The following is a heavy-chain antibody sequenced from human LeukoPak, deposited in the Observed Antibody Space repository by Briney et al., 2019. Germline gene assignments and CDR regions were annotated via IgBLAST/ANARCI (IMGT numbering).Heavy chain of an antibody. CDR1: GYTFTDHY. V-gene: IGHV1-2*02. D-gene: IGHD1-26*01. J-gene: IGHJ6*03. CDR3: ARDPYSGSYGNYYYYFMDV. Sequence: GASVKVSCKASGYTFTDHYMHWVRQAPGQGLEWMGWINPNSGATKYAQKFQARVTMTRDTSISTAYMDLSSLRSDDTAVYYCARDPYSGSYGNYYYYFMDVWGKGTTVTISS. CDR2: INPNSGAT.